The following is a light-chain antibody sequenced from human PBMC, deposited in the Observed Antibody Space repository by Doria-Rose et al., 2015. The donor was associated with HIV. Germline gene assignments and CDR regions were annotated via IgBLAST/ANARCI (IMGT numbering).Light chain of an antibody. CDR1: QSFSSTY. Sequence: GLTQPPGTLSLSPGERATLSCRASQSFSSTYLAWYQQKPGQAPSLLIYDGSTRATGIPDRFSASGSGTDFTLTINRLEPEDFALYYCHQYGTSWTFGQGTKVEI. V-gene: IGKV3-20*01. CDR2: DGS. CDR3: HQYGTSWT. J-gene: IGKJ1*01.